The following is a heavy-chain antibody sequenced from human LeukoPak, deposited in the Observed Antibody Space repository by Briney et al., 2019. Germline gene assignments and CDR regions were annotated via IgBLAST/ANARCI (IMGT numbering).Heavy chain of an antibody. CDR1: GFTFSSYS. CDR3: ARDSNMVRGQKEDY. J-gene: IGHJ4*02. V-gene: IGHV3-21*01. Sequence: GGSLRLSCAASGFTFSSYSMNWVRQAPGKGLEWVSSISSSSSYIYYADSVKGRFTISRDNAKNSLYLQMNSLRAEDTAVYYCARDSNMVRGQKEDYWGQGTLVTVSS. D-gene: IGHD3-10*01. CDR2: ISSSSSYI.